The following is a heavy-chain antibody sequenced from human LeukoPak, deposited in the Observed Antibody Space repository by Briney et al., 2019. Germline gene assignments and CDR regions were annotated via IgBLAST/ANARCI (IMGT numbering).Heavy chain of an antibody. CDR1: GGSISNYY. Sequence: SETLSLTCTVSGGSISNYYWSWIRQPAGKGLEWIGRIYSSGSSNYNPSLKSRVTMSVDTSKNQFSPELSTVTAADTAMYYCTKGGSSWYNWFDPWGQGTLVTVSS. CDR3: TKGGSSWYNWFDP. J-gene: IGHJ5*02. D-gene: IGHD6-13*01. V-gene: IGHV4-4*07. CDR2: IYSSGSS.